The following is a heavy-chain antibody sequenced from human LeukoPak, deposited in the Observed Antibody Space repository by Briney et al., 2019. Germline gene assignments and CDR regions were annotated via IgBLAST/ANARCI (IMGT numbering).Heavy chain of an antibody. CDR2: INHSGST. J-gene: IGHJ4*02. CDR3: ARGPYYYDSSGQSDY. CDR1: GGSFSGYY. Sequence: PSETLSLTCAVYGGSFSGYYWSWIRQPPGKGLEWIGEINHSGSTNYNPSLKSRVTISVDTSKNQFSLKLSPVTAADTAVYYCARGPYYYDSSGQSDYWGQGTLVTVSS. D-gene: IGHD3-22*01. V-gene: IGHV4-34*01.